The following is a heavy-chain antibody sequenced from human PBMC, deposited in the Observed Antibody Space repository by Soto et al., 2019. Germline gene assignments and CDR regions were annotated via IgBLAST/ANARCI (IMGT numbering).Heavy chain of an antibody. Sequence: QVQLVESGGGVVQPGRSLRLSCAASGFTFSNNGMHWVRQAPGKGLEWVAVIWYDGINKYYADSVKGRFIISRDNSKNTVYLQMNSLRAEDTAVYYCARDRVQMVDGLDVWGQGNTVTVSS. J-gene: IGHJ6*02. CDR3: ARDRVQMVDGLDV. CDR2: IWYDGINK. V-gene: IGHV3-33*01. D-gene: IGHD2-15*01. CDR1: GFTFSNNG.